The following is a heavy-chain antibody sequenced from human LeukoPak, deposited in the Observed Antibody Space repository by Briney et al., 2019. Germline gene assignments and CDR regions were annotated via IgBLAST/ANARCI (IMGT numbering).Heavy chain of an antibody. CDR3: ARFTRDYCSSTSCYDWFDP. D-gene: IGHD2-2*01. Sequence: SETLSLTCAVSGASISGSGYYWSWIRQPRGKGLEWIGYIYYSGSTNYNPSLKSRVTISVDTSKNQFSLKLSSVTAADTAVYYCARFTRDYCSSTSCYDWFDPWGQGTLVTVSS. CDR2: IYYSGST. J-gene: IGHJ5*02. CDR1: GASISGSGYY. V-gene: IGHV4-61*08.